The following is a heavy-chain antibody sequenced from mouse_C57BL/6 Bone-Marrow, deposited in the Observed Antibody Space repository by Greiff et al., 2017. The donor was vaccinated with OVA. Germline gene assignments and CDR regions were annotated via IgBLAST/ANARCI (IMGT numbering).Heavy chain of an antibody. V-gene: IGHV1-50*01. J-gene: IGHJ2*01. D-gene: IGHD1-1*01. CDR1: GYTFTSYW. Sequence: QVQLKQSGAELVKPGASVKLSCKASGYTFTSYWMQWVKQRPGQGLEWIGEIDPSDSYTNYNQKFKGKATLTVDTSSSTAYMQLSSLTSEDSAVYYCASPIYYYGFDYWGQGTTLTVSS. CDR3: ASPIYYYGFDY. CDR2: IDPSDSYT.